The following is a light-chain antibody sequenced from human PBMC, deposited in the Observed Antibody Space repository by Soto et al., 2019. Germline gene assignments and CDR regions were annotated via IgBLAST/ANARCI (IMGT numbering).Light chain of an antibody. J-gene: IGKJ5*01. CDR3: QQYNTYST. Sequence: EIVMTQSPATLSVSPGERATLSCRASQSINNNLAWYQQKPGQAPRLLIYGASTRATGIPARFSGSGSGTEFTLTISSLQPDDFATYYCQQYNTYSTFGQGTRLEI. CDR1: QSINNN. V-gene: IGKV3-15*01. CDR2: GAS.